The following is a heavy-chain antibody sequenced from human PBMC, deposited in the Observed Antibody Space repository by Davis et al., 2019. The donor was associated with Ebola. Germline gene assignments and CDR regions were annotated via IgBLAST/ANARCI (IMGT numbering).Heavy chain of an antibody. CDR3: ARGGDCTGGVCYWYYYYGMDV. Sequence: AASVQVSCKASGYTFTSYGISWVRQAPGQGLEWMGWISAYNGNTNYAQKLQGRVTMTTDTSTSTAYMELRSLRSDDTAVYYCARGGDCTGGVCYWYYYYGMDVWGQGTTVTVSS. CDR1: GYTFTSYG. D-gene: IGHD2-8*02. J-gene: IGHJ6*02. CDR2: ISAYNGNT. V-gene: IGHV1-18*01.